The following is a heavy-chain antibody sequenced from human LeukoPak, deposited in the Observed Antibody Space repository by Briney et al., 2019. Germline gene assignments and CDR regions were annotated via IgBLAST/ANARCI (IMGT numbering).Heavy chain of an antibody. D-gene: IGHD5-12*01. CDR3: ARDGAGGGGYDGYYFDY. J-gene: IGHJ4*02. Sequence: PGRSLRLSCAASGFTFSSYAMHWVRQAPGKGLEWVAVISYDGSNKYYADSVKGRFTISRDNSKNTLYLQMNSPRAEDTAVYYCARDGAGGGGYDGYYFDYWGQGALVTVSS. CDR1: GFTFSSYA. CDR2: ISYDGSNK. V-gene: IGHV3-30-3*01.